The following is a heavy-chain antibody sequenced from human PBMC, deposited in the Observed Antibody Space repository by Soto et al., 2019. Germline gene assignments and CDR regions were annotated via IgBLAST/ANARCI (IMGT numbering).Heavy chain of an antibody. CDR1: GFTFSTYG. D-gene: IGHD6-19*01. Sequence: EVQLLESGGGLVQPGGSLRLSCAASGFTFSTYGMNWVRQAPGKGLEWVSIISGSGGSTYYADTVKGRFTISRDNSKNTLYLQMNSLRAEDTAVYYCAKDPATIAVAGTFDYWGQGTLVIVSS. CDR2: ISGSGGST. V-gene: IGHV3-23*01. CDR3: AKDPATIAVAGTFDY. J-gene: IGHJ4*02.